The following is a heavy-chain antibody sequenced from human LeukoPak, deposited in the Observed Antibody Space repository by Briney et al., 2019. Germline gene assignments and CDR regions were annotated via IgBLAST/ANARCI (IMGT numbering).Heavy chain of an antibody. Sequence: GGSLRLSCAASGFTFSSYAMSWVRQAPGKGLESVAVISSSGGNTYYADSVKGRFTISRDNSKNTLYLQVNSLGAEDMAVFYCAKGGATGNRWFDPWGQGNLVTVSS. CDR2: ISSSGGNT. D-gene: IGHD6-13*01. J-gene: IGHJ5*02. V-gene: IGHV3-23*01. CDR3: AKGGATGNRWFDP. CDR1: GFTFSSYA.